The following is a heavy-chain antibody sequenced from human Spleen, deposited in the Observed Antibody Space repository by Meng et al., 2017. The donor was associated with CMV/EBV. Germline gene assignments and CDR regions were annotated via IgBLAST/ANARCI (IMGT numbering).Heavy chain of an antibody. CDR2: ISVSNGKT. Sequence: ASVKVSCKAPGYTFTSYYIHWVRQAPGQGLEWVGGISVSNGKTKAAEEFQGRVTMTTDTSTNTAYMELRRLGTGDTGVYYCARVPSAEVGCSTTYYYYGMDVWGQGTTVTVSS. CDR1: GYTFTSYY. J-gene: IGHJ6*02. D-gene: IGHD2-2*01. V-gene: IGHV1-18*01. CDR3: ARVPSAEVGCSTTYYYYGMDV.